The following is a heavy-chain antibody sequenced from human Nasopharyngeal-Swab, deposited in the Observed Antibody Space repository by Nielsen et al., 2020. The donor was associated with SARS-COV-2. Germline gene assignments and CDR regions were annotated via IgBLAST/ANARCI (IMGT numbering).Heavy chain of an antibody. J-gene: IGHJ6*03. Sequence: SETLSLTCTVSGGSISSSSYYWGWIRQPPGKGLEWIGSIYYSGSTYYNPSVKSRFTISVDTSKHQFSLKRSSVTAANTAVYYCARERGRGGIWNYYYYYMDVWGKGTTVTVSS. D-gene: IGHD3-10*01. CDR3: ARERGRGGIWNYYYYYMDV. CDR2: IYYSGST. V-gene: IGHV4-39*07. CDR1: GGSISSSSYY.